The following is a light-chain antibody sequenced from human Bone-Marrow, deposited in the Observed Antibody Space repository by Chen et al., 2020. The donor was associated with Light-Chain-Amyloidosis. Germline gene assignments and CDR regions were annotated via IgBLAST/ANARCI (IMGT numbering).Light chain of an antibody. CDR3: AAWDDSLSGWV. CDR1: SSNIGSNY. J-gene: IGLJ3*02. CDR2: RTN. V-gene: IGLV1-47*01. Sequence: QSVLTQPPSPSGTPGQRVTIPGSGSSSNIGSNYVYWYQQLPGTAPKLLIYRTNQRPSGVPDRFSGSKSGTSASLAISGLRSGDEAYYYCAAWDDSLSGWVFGGGTKLTVL.